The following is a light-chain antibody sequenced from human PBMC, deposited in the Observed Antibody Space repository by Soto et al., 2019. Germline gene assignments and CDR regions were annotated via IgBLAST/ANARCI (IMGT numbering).Light chain of an antibody. J-gene: IGKJ1*01. Sequence: EIVMTQSPATLSVSPGERATLSCRASQSVSSDLAWYQQKPGKAPRLLIHGISNRATGVPDRFSGSGSGTDFTLTISRLEPEDFAVYYCQQYTAWPLTFGQGTKVDI. CDR2: GIS. CDR1: QSVSSD. CDR3: QQYTAWPLT. V-gene: IGKV3D-15*01.